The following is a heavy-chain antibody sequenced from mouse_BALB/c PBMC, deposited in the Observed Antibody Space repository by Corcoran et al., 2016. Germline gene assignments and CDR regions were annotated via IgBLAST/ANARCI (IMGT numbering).Heavy chain of an antibody. CDR3: ARKYGKGIYFDY. J-gene: IGHJ2*01. CDR1: GFNIKDTY. V-gene: IGHV14-3*02. Sequence: EVHLQQSGAELVKPGASVKLSCTASGFNIKDTYMHWVKQRPEQGLEWIGRIDPANGNTKYDPKFQGKATITADTSSNTAYLQLSSLTSEDTAVYYCARKYGKGIYFDYWGQGTTLTVSS. D-gene: IGHD2-10*02. CDR2: IDPANGNT.